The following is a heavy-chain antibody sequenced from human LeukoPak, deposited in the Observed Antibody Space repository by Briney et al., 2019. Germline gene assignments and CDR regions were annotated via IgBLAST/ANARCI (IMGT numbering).Heavy chain of an antibody. Sequence: GSLRLSCAASGFTFSSYGMHWVRQAPGKGLEWVAVISYDGSNKYYADSVKGRFTISRDNSKNTLYLQMNSLRAEDTAVYYCAREEFFWSGYYWRDAFDIWGQGTMVTVSS. D-gene: IGHD3-3*01. CDR2: ISYDGSNK. J-gene: IGHJ3*02. V-gene: IGHV3-30*03. CDR1: GFTFSSYG. CDR3: AREEFFWSGYYWRDAFDI.